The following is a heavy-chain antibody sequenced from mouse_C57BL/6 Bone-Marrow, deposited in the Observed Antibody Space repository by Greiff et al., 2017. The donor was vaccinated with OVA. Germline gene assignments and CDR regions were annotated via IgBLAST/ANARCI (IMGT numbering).Heavy chain of an antibody. CDR1: GFTFSSYG. CDR2: ISSGGSYT. J-gene: IGHJ2*01. CDR3: ARQRLYYFDY. Sequence: VKPGGSLKLSCAASGFTFSSYGMSWVRQTPDKRLEWVATISSGGSYTYYPDSVKGRFTISRDNAKNTLYLQMSSLKSEDTAMYYCARQRLYYFDYWGQGTTLTVSS. V-gene: IGHV5-6*01.